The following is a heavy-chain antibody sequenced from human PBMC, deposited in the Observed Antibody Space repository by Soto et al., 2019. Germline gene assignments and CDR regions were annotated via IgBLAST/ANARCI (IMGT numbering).Heavy chain of an antibody. Sequence: QVQLQESGPGLVKPSGTLSLTCAVSSGSISSSNWWSWVRQPPGKGLEWIGEIYHSGSTNYNPSLKRRVTISVDKSKNQFSLKLSSVTAADTAVYYCARGLLWFGELRSYDYYMDVWGKGTTVTVSS. V-gene: IGHV4-4*02. CDR1: SGSISSSNW. D-gene: IGHD3-10*01. J-gene: IGHJ6*03. CDR3: ARGLLWFGELRSYDYYMDV. CDR2: IYHSGST.